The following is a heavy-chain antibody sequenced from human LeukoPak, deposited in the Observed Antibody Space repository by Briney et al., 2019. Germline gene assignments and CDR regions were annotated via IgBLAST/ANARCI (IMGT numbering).Heavy chain of an antibody. Sequence: GGSLRLSCAASGFTFSSYGMHWVRQAPGKGLEWVAVTSYDGSNKYYADSVKGRFTISRDDSKNTLYLQMNNLRAEDTAVYYCARVIGRHEVGATDYWGQGTLVTVSS. D-gene: IGHD1-26*01. CDR3: ARVIGRHEVGATDY. CDR2: TSYDGSNK. V-gene: IGHV3-30*03. J-gene: IGHJ4*02. CDR1: GFTFSSYG.